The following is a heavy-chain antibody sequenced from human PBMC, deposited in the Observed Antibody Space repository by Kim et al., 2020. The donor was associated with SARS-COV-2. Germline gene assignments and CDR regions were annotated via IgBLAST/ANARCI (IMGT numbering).Heavy chain of an antibody. CDR3: ARVDARSLIFHL. CDR2: IYHSGST. J-gene: IGHJ5*02. D-gene: IGHD3-16*02. V-gene: IGHV4-4*02. Sequence: SETLSLTCTVSGGSLSSFIWWSWVRQPPGQGLEWIGGIYHSGSTSYNPSLKSRVTMSLDKSKNQFSLRLSSVTAADTAMDSCARVDARSLIFHLWGQGTLVTVSS. CDR1: GGSLSSFIW.